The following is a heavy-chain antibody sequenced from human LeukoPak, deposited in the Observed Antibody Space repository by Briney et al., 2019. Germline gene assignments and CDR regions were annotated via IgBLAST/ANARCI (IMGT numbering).Heavy chain of an antibody. CDR2: ISSSGSTI. CDR3: ARDRGHPPTYYYYYMDV. V-gene: IGHV3-11*04. Sequence: PGGSLRLSCAASDFTFNDYYMSWIRQAPGKGLEWVSYISSSGSTIYYADSVKGRFTISRDNAKNSLYLQMNSLRAEDTAVYYCARDRGHPPTYYYYYMDVWGQGTLVTVSS. D-gene: IGHD1-1*01. J-gene: IGHJ6*03. CDR1: DFTFNDYY.